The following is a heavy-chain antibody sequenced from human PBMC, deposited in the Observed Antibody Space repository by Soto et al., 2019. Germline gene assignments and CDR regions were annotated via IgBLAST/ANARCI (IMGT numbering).Heavy chain of an antibody. D-gene: IGHD3-10*01. Sequence: ASVKVSCKASGYTFTSYGISWVRQAPGQGLEWMGWISAYNGNTNYAQKLQGRVTMTTDTSTSTAYMELRSLRSDDTAVYYCARRLWFGELLFGVFDYWGQGTLVTVSS. CDR2: ISAYNGNT. CDR1: GYTFTSYG. CDR3: ARRLWFGELLFGVFDY. V-gene: IGHV1-18*01. J-gene: IGHJ4*02.